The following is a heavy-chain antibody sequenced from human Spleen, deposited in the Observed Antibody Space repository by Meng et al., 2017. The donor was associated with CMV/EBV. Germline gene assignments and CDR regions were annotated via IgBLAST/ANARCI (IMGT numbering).Heavy chain of an antibody. V-gene: IGHV3-30*02. CDR2: IPFDGSNQ. Sequence: GGSLRLSCAASGFLFNRFGMKWVRQAPGKGLEWVSFIPFDGSNQYYVDSVKGRFTISRQNSKNTLYLQMNSLRADDTAVYYCAKVGWSGSPLWGQGTLVTVSS. CDR3: AKVGWSGSPL. CDR1: GFLFNRFG. D-gene: IGHD3-3*01. J-gene: IGHJ4*02.